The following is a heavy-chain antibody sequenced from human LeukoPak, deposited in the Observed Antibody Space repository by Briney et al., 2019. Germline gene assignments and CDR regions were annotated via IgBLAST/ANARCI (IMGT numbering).Heavy chain of an antibody. Sequence: ASVKVSCKASGYTFTGYYMHWVRQAPGQGLEWMGRINPNSGGTNYAQKFQGRVTMTRDTSISTAYMELSRLRSDDTAVYYCARVLYPIGSGSYYLWGQGTLVTVSS. CDR3: ARVLYPIGSGSYYL. CDR2: INPNSGGT. J-gene: IGHJ4*02. D-gene: IGHD3-10*01. V-gene: IGHV1-2*06. CDR1: GYTFTGYY.